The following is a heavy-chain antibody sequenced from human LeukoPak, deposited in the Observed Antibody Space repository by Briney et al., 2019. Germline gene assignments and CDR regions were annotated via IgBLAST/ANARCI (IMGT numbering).Heavy chain of an antibody. D-gene: IGHD3-9*01. CDR2: IIHSGST. V-gene: IGHV4-34*01. CDR1: GFTFSDYY. J-gene: IGHJ4*02. Sequence: GSLRLSCAASGFTFSDYYMSWIRQAPGKGLEWIGEIIHSGSTNYNPSLKSRVTISVDTSKNQFSLKLSSVTAADTAVYYCARGLRYDILTGHYTFDFWGQGTLVTVPS. CDR3: ARGLRYDILTGHYTFDF.